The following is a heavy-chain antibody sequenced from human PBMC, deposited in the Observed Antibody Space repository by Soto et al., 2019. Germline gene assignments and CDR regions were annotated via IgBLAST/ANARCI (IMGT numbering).Heavy chain of an antibody. CDR2: IYYTGST. D-gene: IGHD3-16*01. Sequence: PSETLSLTCTVSGDSVSSFYWSWIRQPPGKGLEWIGYIYYTGSTNYHPSLKSRVTISLDTSKNQFSLNLSSVTAADTAMYYCARVSGAGGLSFDYWSQGTLVTVSS. V-gene: IGHV4-59*02. CDR1: GDSVSSFY. J-gene: IGHJ4*02. CDR3: ARVSGAGGLSFDY.